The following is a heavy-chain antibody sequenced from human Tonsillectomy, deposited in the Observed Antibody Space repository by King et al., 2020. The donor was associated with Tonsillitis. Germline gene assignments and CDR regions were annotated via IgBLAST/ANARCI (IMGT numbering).Heavy chain of an antibody. V-gene: IGHV4-30-4*01. CDR1: GGSISSGDYY. CDR3: ARGGGSGSYYLIGWFDP. J-gene: IGHJ5*02. CDR2: IYYSGST. Sequence: QLQESGPGLVKPSQTLSLTCTVSGGSISSGDYYWSWIRQPPGKGLEWIGYIYYSGSTYYNPSLKSRVTISVDTSKNQFSLKLSSVTAADTAVYYCARGGGSGSYYLIGWFDPWGQGTLVTVSS. D-gene: IGHD3-10*01.